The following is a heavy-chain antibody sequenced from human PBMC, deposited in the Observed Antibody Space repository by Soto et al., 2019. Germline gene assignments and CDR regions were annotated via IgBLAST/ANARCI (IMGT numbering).Heavy chain of an antibody. CDR3: ARHLPLSYGDTSSGWFDP. CDR1: GGSISSSSYY. J-gene: IGHJ5*02. V-gene: IGHV4-39*01. CDR2: IYYSGST. Sequence: SETLSLTCTVSGGSISSSSYYWGWIRQPPGKGLEWIGSIYYSGSTYYNPSLKSRVTISVDTSKNQFSLKLSSVTAADTAVYYCARHLPLSYGDTSSGWFDPWGQGTLVTVSS. D-gene: IGHD4-17*01.